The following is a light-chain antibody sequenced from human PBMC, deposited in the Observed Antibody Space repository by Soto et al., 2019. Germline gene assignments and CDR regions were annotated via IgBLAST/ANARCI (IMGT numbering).Light chain of an antibody. CDR3: IEATHCYT. CDR2: KVS. CDR1: QSLVSSNGNTY. J-gene: IGKJ2*01. Sequence: DVVMTQSPLSLPVTLGQPASISCRSSQSLVSSNGNTYLNWFQQRPGQSPRRLIYKVSNRDSGVPDRFSGSVSTTDFTLKISRVEAEDVGVYYCIEATHCYTFGHGNKLAI. V-gene: IGKV2-30*01.